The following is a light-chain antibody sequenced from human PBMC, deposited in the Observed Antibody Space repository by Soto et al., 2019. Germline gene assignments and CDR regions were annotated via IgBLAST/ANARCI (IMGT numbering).Light chain of an antibody. Sequence: QSVLAQPASVSGAPGQSITISCTGTSSNVGGYNYVSWYQHHPGKAPKLLIYDVSNRPSGISNRFSGSKSDNTASLTISGLQLEDEADYYCTSHTTTNTPQIGFGNGTKVTVL. CDR3: TSHTTTNTPQIG. CDR2: DVS. CDR1: SSNVGGYNY. V-gene: IGLV2-14*03. J-gene: IGLJ1*01.